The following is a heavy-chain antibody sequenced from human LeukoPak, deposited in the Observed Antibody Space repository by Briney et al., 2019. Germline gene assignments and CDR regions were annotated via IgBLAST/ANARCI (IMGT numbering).Heavy chain of an antibody. J-gene: IGHJ4*02. CDR1: GFTFSSYA. D-gene: IGHD5-12*01. CDR2: ISGSGGST. V-gene: IGHV3-23*01. Sequence: HSGGSLRLSCAASGFTFSSYAMSWVRQAPGKGLEWVSAISGSGGSTYYADSVKGRFTISRDNSKNTLYLQMNSLRAEDTAVYYCAKVWGWLSGYDFYFDYWGQGTLVTVSS. CDR3: AKVWGWLSGYDFYFDY.